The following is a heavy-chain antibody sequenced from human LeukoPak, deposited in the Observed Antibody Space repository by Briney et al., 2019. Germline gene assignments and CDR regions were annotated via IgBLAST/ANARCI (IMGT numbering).Heavy chain of an antibody. V-gene: IGHV3-23*01. Sequence: PGGSLRLSCSASGFTFSSYAMIWVRQAPGKRLEWISSITGSGDGTYYADSVRGRFTISRDNSDNTLYLQVNSLRAEDTAVYFCLKGFVHPTYYYDYWGQGTLVTVSS. J-gene: IGHJ4*02. CDR3: LKGFVHPTYYYDY. CDR2: ITGSGDGT. CDR1: GFTFSSYA. D-gene: IGHD3-10*01.